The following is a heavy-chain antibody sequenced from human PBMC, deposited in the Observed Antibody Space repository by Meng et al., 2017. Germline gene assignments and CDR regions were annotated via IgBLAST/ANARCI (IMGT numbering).Heavy chain of an antibody. CDR1: GHIFTSYG. Sequence: VVLWLCGAVVKKPGALVNGSCTASGHIFTSYGIRWVRQAPGQGLEWMGWISAYNGNTNYAQKLQGRVTMTTDTSTSTAYMELRSLRSDDTAVYHCARESRDYYFDYWGQGTLVTVSS. CDR2: ISAYNGNT. CDR3: ARESRDYYFDY. V-gene: IGHV1-18*01. D-gene: IGHD3/OR15-3a*01. J-gene: IGHJ4*02.